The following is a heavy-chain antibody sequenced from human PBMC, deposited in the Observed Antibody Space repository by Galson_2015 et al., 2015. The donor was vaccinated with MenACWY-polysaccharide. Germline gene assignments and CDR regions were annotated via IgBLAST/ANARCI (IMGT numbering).Heavy chain of an antibody. J-gene: IGHJ5*02. CDR1: GYTFTGFA. V-gene: IGHV1-3*01. Sequence: SVKVSCKASGYTFTGFAMHWVRQAPGQRLEWMGWINVGNGNTKYPQKFQDRVTITRDISASTAYMELSSLRSEDTAVYYCARYIAVAGHTGEPSRWLDPWGQGTLVIVSS. CDR3: ARYIAVAGHTGEPSRWLDP. CDR2: INVGNGNT. D-gene: IGHD6-19*01.